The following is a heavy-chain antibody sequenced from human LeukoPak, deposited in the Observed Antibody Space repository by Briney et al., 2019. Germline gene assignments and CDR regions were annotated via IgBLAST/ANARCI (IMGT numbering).Heavy chain of an antibody. J-gene: IGHJ5*02. V-gene: IGHV4-59*08. CDR3: ARGGGGSSTVTTYWFDP. D-gene: IGHD4-17*01. CDR1: GGSISSYY. CDR2: IYYSGST. Sequence: PSETLSLTCTVSGGSISSYYWSWIRQPPGKGLEWIGYIYYSGSTYYNPSLKSRLTISVDTSKNQFSLKLNSVTAADTAVYYCARGGGGSSTVTTYWFDPWGQGALVTVSS.